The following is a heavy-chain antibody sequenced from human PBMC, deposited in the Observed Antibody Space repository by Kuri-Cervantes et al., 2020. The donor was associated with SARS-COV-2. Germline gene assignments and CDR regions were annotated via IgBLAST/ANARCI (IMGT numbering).Heavy chain of an antibody. CDR1: GFTFSSYA. CDR3: ARGRYDFGY. CDR2: ISGSGGST. V-gene: IGHV3-23*01. J-gene: IGHJ4*02. D-gene: IGHD3-22*01. Sequence: GESLKISCAASGFTFSSYAMSWVRQAPGKGLEWVSAISGSGGSTYYADSVKGRFTISRDNAKNSLYLQMNSLRAEDTAVYYCARGRYDFGYWGQGTLVTVSS.